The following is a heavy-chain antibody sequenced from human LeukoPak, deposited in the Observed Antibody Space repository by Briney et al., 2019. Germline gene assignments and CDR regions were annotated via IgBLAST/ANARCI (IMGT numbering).Heavy chain of an antibody. J-gene: IGHJ6*02. CDR3: ARSCSGGSCYHNYYYYGMDV. CDR1: GYTFTSYY. Sequence: GASVKVSRKASGYTFTSYYMHWVRQAPGQGLEWMGIINPSGGSTSYAQKFQGRVTMTRDTSTSTVYMELSSLRSEDTAVYYCARSCSGGSCYHNYYYYGMDVWGQGTTVTVSS. CDR2: INPSGGST. V-gene: IGHV1-46*01. D-gene: IGHD2-15*01.